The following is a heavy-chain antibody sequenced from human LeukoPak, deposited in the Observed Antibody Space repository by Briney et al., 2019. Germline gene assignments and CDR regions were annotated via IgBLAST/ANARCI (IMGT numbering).Heavy chain of an antibody. D-gene: IGHD6-19*01. Sequence: GESLKISCKGSGYSFTSYWIGLVRQIPGKGIEWMGIIYPGDSNARYSPSFQGQVTISADKSISTAYLQWSSLKASDTAMYYCARRLDSSGYYYFDYWGQGTLVTVSS. CDR1: GYSFTSYW. CDR3: ARRLDSSGYYYFDY. CDR2: IYPGDSNA. J-gene: IGHJ4*02. V-gene: IGHV5-51*01.